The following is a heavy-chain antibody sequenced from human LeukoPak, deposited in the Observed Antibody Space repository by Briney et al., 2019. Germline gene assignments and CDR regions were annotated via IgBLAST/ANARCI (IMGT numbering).Heavy chain of an antibody. CDR1: GFTFGDYA. J-gene: IGHJ4*02. V-gene: IGHV3-23*01. Sequence: GGSLRLSCTASGFTFGDYAMSWVRQAPGRGLEWVSGISGSGGDTNYADSVKGRFTISRDNAKNTLYLQMNSLRAEDTAVYYCARDRWGGSYRFDYWGQGTLVTVSS. D-gene: IGHD3-3*01. CDR3: ARDRWGGSYRFDY. CDR2: ISGSGGDT.